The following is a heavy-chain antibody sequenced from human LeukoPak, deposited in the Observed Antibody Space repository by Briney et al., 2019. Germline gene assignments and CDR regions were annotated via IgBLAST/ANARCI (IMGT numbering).Heavy chain of an antibody. Sequence: SETLSLTCTVSGGSISNYYWSWVRLPPGKGLEWIGNIFYTGTTKYGPSPESRVTISLDSSRNQFSLKLSSVTAADTAVYYCARQHSSSYDYWGQGTLVTVSS. CDR3: ARQHSSSYDY. J-gene: IGHJ4*02. CDR2: IFYTGTT. D-gene: IGHD6-6*01. CDR1: GGSISNYY. V-gene: IGHV4-59*08.